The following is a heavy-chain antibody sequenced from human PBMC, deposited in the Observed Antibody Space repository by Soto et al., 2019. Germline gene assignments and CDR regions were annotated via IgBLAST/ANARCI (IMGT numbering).Heavy chain of an antibody. CDR1: GFTFSSYW. Sequence: EVQLVESGGGLVQPGGSLRLSCATSGFTFSSYWMSWVRQAPGKGLEWVANIKQDGSDKYYVDSVKGRFTISRDNAKNSLYLVMNSLTAEDTAMYYCARDGESGAWGIPYWGQGTLVTVSA. CDR3: ARDGESGAWGIPY. V-gene: IGHV3-7*01. CDR2: IKQDGSDK. D-gene: IGHD1-26*01. J-gene: IGHJ4*01.